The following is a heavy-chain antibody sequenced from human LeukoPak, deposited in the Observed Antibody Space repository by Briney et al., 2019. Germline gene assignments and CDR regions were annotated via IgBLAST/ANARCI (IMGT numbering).Heavy chain of an antibody. Sequence: SETLSLTCTVSGGSISSSSYYWGWIRQPPGKGLEWIGSIYYSGSTYYNPSLKSRVTISVDTSKNQSSLKLSSVTAADTAVYYCARRYYDILTGPVYFDYWGQGTLVTVSS. J-gene: IGHJ4*02. CDR2: IYYSGST. V-gene: IGHV4-39*01. CDR1: GGSISSSSYY. CDR3: ARRYYDILTGPVYFDY. D-gene: IGHD3-9*01.